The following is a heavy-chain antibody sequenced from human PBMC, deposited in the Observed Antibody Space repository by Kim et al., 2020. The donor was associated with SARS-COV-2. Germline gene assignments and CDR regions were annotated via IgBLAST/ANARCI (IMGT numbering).Heavy chain of an antibody. Sequence: GGSLRLSCAASGFTFSSYAMHWVRQAPGKGLEWVAVISYDGSNKYYADSVKGRFTISRDNSKNTLYLQMNSLRAEDTAVYYCARDLVRRGWFDPWGQGTL. V-gene: IGHV3-30-3*01. D-gene: IGHD2-15*01. CDR1: GFTFSSYA. CDR2: ISYDGSNK. CDR3: ARDLVRRGWFDP. J-gene: IGHJ5*02.